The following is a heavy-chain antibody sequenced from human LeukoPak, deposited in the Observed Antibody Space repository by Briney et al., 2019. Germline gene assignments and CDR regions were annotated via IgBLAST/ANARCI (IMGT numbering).Heavy chain of an antibody. Sequence: ASVKVSCKASGYTFTSYAMHWVRQAPGQRLEWMGWINAGNGNTKYSQKFQGRVTITRDTSASTVYMELSSLRFEDTAVYYCAGRPHGSSGYYYPLDYWGQGTLVTVSS. J-gene: IGHJ4*02. CDR3: AGRPHGSSGYYYPLDY. D-gene: IGHD3-22*01. CDR1: GYTFTSYA. CDR2: INAGNGNT. V-gene: IGHV1-3*01.